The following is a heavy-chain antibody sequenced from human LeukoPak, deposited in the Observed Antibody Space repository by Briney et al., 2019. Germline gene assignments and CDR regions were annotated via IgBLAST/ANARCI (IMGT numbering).Heavy chain of an antibody. V-gene: IGHV3-23*01. CDR3: AKGALYDSSGYYSTFDY. J-gene: IGHJ4*02. CDR1: GFTFSSYS. Sequence: PGGSLRLSCAASGFTFSSYSMNWVRQAPGKGLEWVSAISGSGGSTYYADSVKGRFTISRDNSKNTLYLQMNSLRAEDTAVYYCAKGALYDSSGYYSTFDYWGQGTLVTVSS. D-gene: IGHD3-22*01. CDR2: ISGSGGST.